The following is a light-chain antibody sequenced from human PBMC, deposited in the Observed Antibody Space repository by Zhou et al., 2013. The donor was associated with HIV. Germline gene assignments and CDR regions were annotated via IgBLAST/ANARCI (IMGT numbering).Light chain of an antibody. J-gene: IGKJ5*01. CDR2: KAS. V-gene: IGKV1-5*03. CDR3: QQYNSYPIT. Sequence: DIQMTQSPSTLSASVGDRVTITCRASQSISSWLAWYQQKPGKAPKLLIYKASTLESGAPLRFSGSRSGTDFSLTISSLQPDDSANYYCQQYNSYPITFGQGTRLEI. CDR1: QSISSW.